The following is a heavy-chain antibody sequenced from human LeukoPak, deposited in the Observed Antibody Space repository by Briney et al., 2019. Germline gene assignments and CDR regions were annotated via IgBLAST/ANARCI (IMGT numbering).Heavy chain of an antibody. CDR2: ISSSSSYT. V-gene: IGHV3-11*06. D-gene: IGHD4-17*01. Sequence: GRSLRLSCAASGFTFSDYYMSWIRQAPGKGLEWVSYISSSSSYTNYADSVKGRFTISRDNAKNSLYLQMNSLRAEDTAVYYCAREAVTTFYFDYWGQGTLVTVSS. CDR3: AREAVTTFYFDY. J-gene: IGHJ4*02. CDR1: GFTFSDYY.